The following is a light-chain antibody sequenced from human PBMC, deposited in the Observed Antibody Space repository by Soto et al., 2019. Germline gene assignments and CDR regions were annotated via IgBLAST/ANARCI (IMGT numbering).Light chain of an antibody. Sequence: QSVLTQPPSASGSPGQSVTISCTGTSSDVGGYNYVSWYQQHPGKAPKLMIYEVSKRPSGVPDRFSGSKSGNTASLTVSELQAEDEADYYCSSYAGSNIYVFGTGTKLTVL. CDR2: EVS. CDR3: SSYAGSNIYV. CDR1: SSDVGGYNY. J-gene: IGLJ1*01. V-gene: IGLV2-8*01.